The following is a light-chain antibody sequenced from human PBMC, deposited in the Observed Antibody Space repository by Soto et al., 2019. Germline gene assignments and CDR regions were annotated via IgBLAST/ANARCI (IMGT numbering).Light chain of an antibody. Sequence: DIQMTQSPSSLSASVGDRVTITCRASQSISSYLNWYQQKPGKAPKLLISAASSLQSGVPSRFSGSGSVTDFTLTISSLQPEDFATYFCQQSYSTPTWTFGQGTKVEIK. CDR2: AAS. CDR1: QSISSY. CDR3: QQSYSTPTWT. J-gene: IGKJ1*01. V-gene: IGKV1-39*01.